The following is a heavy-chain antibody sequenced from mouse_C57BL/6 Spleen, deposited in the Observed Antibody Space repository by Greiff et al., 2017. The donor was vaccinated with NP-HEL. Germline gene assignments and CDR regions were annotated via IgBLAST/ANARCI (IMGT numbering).Heavy chain of an antibody. CDR2: ISDGGSYT. D-gene: IGHD4-1*01. CDR1: GFTFSSYA. Sequence: EVKLVESGGGLVKPGGSLKLSCAASGFTFSSYAMSWVRQTPDKRLEWVATISDGGSYTYYPDNVKGRFTISRDNAKNNLYLQMSHLKSEDTAMYYCASNWYFDYWGQGTTLTVSS. CDR3: ASNWYFDY. J-gene: IGHJ2*01. V-gene: IGHV5-4*03.